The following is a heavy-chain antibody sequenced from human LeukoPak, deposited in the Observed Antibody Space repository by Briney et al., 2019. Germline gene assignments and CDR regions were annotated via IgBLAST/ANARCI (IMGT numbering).Heavy chain of an antibody. Sequence: SETLSLTCTVSGGPVSSSSYYWGWVRQSPEKGLECIGTIYYAGDTYYNPSLESRLTISVDTSKNQFSLKLRSVTAGDTAVYYCATWDSGRYSQIDNWGQGTLVTVSS. J-gene: IGHJ4*02. CDR1: GGPVSSSSYY. D-gene: IGHD1-26*01. CDR3: ATWDSGRYSQIDN. V-gene: IGHV4-39*01. CDR2: IYYAGDT.